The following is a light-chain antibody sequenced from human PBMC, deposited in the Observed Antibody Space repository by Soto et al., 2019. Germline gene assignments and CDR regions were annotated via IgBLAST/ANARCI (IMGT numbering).Light chain of an antibody. J-gene: IGKJ1*01. CDR1: QTISSW. CDR3: QHYNSYSEA. Sequence: DIQMTQSPSFVSASVGDRVTITCRASQTISSWLAWYQQKPGKAPKLLIYKASTLKSGVPSRFSGSGSGTEFTLTISSLQPDDFATYYCQHYNSYSEAFGQGTKVELK. CDR2: KAS. V-gene: IGKV1-5*03.